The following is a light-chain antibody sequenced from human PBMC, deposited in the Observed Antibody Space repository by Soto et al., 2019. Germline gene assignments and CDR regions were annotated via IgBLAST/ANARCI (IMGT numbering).Light chain of an antibody. CDR1: QSVGRRY. V-gene: IGKV3-20*01. CDR2: DTS. CDR3: QYQGT. Sequence: IVLTQSPGTLSLSPGERATLSCRASQSVGRRYLAWYQQKPGQAPMLLIYDTSERASDIPDRFSGSGSGKDFTLTISRLVPEDFAVYFCQYQGTFGGGTKVEIK. J-gene: IGKJ4*01.